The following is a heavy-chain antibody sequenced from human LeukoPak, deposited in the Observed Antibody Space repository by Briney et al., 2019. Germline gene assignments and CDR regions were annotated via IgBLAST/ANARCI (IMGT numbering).Heavy chain of an antibody. CDR3: ARGLWLKGDYYYYYMDV. V-gene: IGHV1-46*01. Sequence: ASVKVSCKASGYTFTSYYMHWVRQAPGQGLEWMGIINPSGGSTSYAQKFQGRVTMTRGMSTSTVYMELSSLRSEDTAVYYCARGLWLKGDYYYYYMDVWGKGTTVTVSS. CDR1: GYTFTSYY. J-gene: IGHJ6*03. CDR2: INPSGGST. D-gene: IGHD3-10*01.